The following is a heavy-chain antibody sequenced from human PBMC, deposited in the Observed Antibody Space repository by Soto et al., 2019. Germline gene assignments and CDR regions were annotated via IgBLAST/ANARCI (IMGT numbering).Heavy chain of an antibody. CDR3: ARGSGGYYYDSQRDGCWFDP. D-gene: IGHD3-22*01. Sequence: QVQLQESGPGLVKPSGTLSLTCAVSGGSISSSNWWSWVRQPPGKGLEWIGEIYHSGSTNYNPSLKSRVTVSVDKSKNQFSLKLSSVTAADTAVYYCARGSGGYYYDSQRDGCWFDPWGQGTLATVSS. CDR2: IYHSGST. V-gene: IGHV4-4*02. J-gene: IGHJ5*02. CDR1: GGSISSSNW.